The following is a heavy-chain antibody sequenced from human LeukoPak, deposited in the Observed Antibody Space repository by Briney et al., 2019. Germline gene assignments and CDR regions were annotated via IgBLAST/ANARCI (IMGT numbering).Heavy chain of an antibody. CDR2: IEPSSGGT. D-gene: IGHD1-26*01. CDR3: ARSLKAGGDF. CDR1: GYTFNYHY. V-gene: IGHV1-2*06. Sequence: GASVNVSCKTSGYTFNYHYIYWVRQAPGQGLEWMGRIEPSSGGTNYAQKFQGRVTLTRDTSIRTAYMDLKRLTSDDTATYYCARSLKAGGDFWGQGTLVTVSS. J-gene: IGHJ4*02.